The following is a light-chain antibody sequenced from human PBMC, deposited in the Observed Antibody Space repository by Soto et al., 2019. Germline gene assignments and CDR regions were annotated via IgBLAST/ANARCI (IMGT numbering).Light chain of an antibody. J-gene: IGKJ1*01. V-gene: IGKV1-27*01. CDR1: RGIYTH. CDR2: AAS. Sequence: DIQMTQSPSSLSASVGDRVTITCRASRGIYTHLAWYQQKPGNAPKLLIYAASTLQSGVPSRFSASGPGTDFILTISALQSEDVGTYFCQTYYNAPWTFGPGTRV. CDR3: QTYYNAPWT.